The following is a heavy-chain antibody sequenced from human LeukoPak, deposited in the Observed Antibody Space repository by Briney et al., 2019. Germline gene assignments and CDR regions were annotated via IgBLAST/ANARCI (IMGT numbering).Heavy chain of an antibody. J-gene: IGHJ6*03. CDR3: ARDTRDPITMVRGVIIYYYYYYMDV. Sequence: GGSLRLSCAASGFPFSNYWMSWVRQAPGKGLEWVANIKQDGGEKYYVDSVKGRFTTSRDNGKNSLYLQMNSLRAEDTAVYYCARDTRDPITMVRGVIIYYYYYYMDVWGKGTTVTISS. V-gene: IGHV3-7*01. CDR2: IKQDGGEK. D-gene: IGHD3-10*01. CDR1: GFPFSNYW.